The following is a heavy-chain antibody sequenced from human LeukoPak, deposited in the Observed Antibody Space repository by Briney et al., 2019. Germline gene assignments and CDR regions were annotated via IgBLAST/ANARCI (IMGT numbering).Heavy chain of an antibody. D-gene: IGHD2-2*01. CDR1: GGSFSSYA. V-gene: IGHV1-69*05. CDR3: ASGSTSPYYYYYYMDV. J-gene: IGHJ6*03. CDR2: IIPIFGTA. Sequence: SVKVSCKASGGSFSSYAISWVRQAPGQGLEWMGGIIPIFGTANYAQKFQGRVTITTDESTSTAYMELSSLRSEDTAVYYCASGSTSPYYYYYYMDVWGKGTTVTVSS.